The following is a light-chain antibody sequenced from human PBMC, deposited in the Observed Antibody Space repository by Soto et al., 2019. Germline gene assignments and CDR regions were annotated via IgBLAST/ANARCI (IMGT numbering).Light chain of an antibody. Sequence: QSALTQPASVSGSPGQSITISCTGTSSDVGSYNLVSWYQQHPGKAPQLMIYGVSKRPSGVSDRFSGSKSGDTASLTISGLQAEDEADYYCCSYAGVNTFYVFGTGTKLTVL. CDR3: CSYAGVNTFYV. CDR1: SSDVGSYNL. V-gene: IGLV2-23*02. CDR2: GVS. J-gene: IGLJ1*01.